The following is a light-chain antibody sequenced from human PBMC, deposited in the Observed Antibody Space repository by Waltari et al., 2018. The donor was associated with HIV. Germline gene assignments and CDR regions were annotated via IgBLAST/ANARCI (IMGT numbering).Light chain of an antibody. CDR3: QAFDSDSQWV. CDR2: GDD. V-gene: IGLV6-57*02. CDR1: SASTVTKH. J-gene: IGLJ3*02. Sequence: NLVLTQPHSVSESPGQTVTISCTGPSASTVTKHVQGYKHRTGSAPNTVIYGDDQRPSGVPGRFSGSIDTSSNSASLTISGLRPEDEGDYYCQAFDSDSQWVFGGGTRLTVL.